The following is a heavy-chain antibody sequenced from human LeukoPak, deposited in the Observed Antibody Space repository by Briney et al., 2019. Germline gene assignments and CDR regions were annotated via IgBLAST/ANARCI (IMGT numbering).Heavy chain of an antibody. CDR1: VFTFSSYA. Sequence: GRSLRLSCAASVFTFSSYAMHWVRQAPCKGLEWVAVISYDGSNKYYADSVKGRFTISRDNSKNTLYLQMNSLRAEDTAVYYCASPYSGSYSMWFDPWGQGTLVTVSS. V-gene: IGHV3-30*04. CDR3: ASPYSGSYSMWFDP. J-gene: IGHJ5*02. CDR2: ISYDGSNK. D-gene: IGHD1-26*01.